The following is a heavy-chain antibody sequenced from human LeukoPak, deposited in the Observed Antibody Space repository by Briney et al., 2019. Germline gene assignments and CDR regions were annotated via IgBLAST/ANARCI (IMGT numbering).Heavy chain of an antibody. CDR1: GGSFSGYY. J-gene: IGHJ4*02. CDR2: INHSGSA. Sequence: SETLSLTCAVYGGSFSGYYWSWIRQPPGKGLEWIGEINHSGSANYNPSLKSRVTISVDTSKNQFSLKLSPVTAADTAVYYCARGRYVWGSYRPFDYWGQGTLVTVSS. CDR3: ARGRYVWGSYRPFDY. D-gene: IGHD3-16*02. V-gene: IGHV4-34*01.